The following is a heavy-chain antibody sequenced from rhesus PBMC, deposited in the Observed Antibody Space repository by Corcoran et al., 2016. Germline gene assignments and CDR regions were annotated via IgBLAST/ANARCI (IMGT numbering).Heavy chain of an antibody. Sequence: QVQLQESGPGLVKPSETLSLTCSVSGGSISAHSCTCIRQPPGKGLAWIGYIGGSSGSTSYNPSLKSRVTISTDTSKNQFSLKLSSVTAADTAVYYCARRSTVYWYFDLWGPGTPITISS. CDR2: IGGSSGST. V-gene: IGHV4-165*02. CDR1: GGSISAHS. D-gene: IGHD5-36*01. J-gene: IGHJ2*01. CDR3: ARRSTVYWYFDL.